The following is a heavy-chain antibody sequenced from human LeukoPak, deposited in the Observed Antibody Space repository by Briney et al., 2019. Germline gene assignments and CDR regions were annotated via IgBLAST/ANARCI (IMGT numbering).Heavy chain of an antibody. D-gene: IGHD6-13*01. Sequence: PGGSLRLSCAASGFTFSTYSMSWVRLAPGKGLEWVSGISGSGANTYYADSVKGQFTISRDNSKNTLYLQMNSLRAEDTAVFYCAKYPASGGYFDYWGQGTLVTVSS. V-gene: IGHV3-23*01. J-gene: IGHJ4*02. CDR1: GFTFSTYS. CDR3: AKYPASGGYFDY. CDR2: ISGSGANT.